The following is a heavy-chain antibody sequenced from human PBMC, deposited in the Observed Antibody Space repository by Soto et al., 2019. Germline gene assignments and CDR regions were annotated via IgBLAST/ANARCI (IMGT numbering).Heavy chain of an antibody. J-gene: IGHJ4*02. CDR2: ISSTGALM. Sequence: GGSLRLSCAASGFIFSQYSMNWVRQAPGKGLEWVSSISSTGALMYYADSVRGRFTISRDDADNSLYLQMNSLRVEDTAVYYCARDRLARGIPVAGRIDYWGQGALVTVSS. CDR1: GFIFSQYS. D-gene: IGHD6-19*01. V-gene: IGHV3-21*01. CDR3: ARDRLARGIPVAGRIDY.